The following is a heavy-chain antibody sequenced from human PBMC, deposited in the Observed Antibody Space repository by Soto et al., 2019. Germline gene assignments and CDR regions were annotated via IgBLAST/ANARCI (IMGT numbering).Heavy chain of an antibody. J-gene: IGHJ4*02. CDR2: IYYSGST. CDR1: GGSISSYC. V-gene: IGHV4-59*12. D-gene: IGHD1-26*01. CDR3: ARGLISGSHYSGGWYYFDS. Sequence: ASETLSLTCTVSGGSISSYCWSWIRQPPGKGLEWIGYIYYSGSTNYNPSLKSRVTISVDTSKNQFSLKLSSVTAADTAVYYCARGLISGSHYSGGWYYFDSWGQGPQVTVSS.